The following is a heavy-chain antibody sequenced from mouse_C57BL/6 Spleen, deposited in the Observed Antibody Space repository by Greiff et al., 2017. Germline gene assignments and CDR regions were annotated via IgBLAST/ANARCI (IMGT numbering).Heavy chain of an antibody. Sequence: LMESGAELVKPGASVKMSCKASGYTFTTYPIEWMRQNHGKSLEWIGNFNPYNDDTKYNENFTGKATLTVEKSSSKVYLELSRLTSDDSAVYYCSMGNEGYFDYWGQGTTLTVSS. J-gene: IGHJ2*01. CDR1: GYTFTTYP. V-gene: IGHV1-47*01. CDR3: SMGNEGYFDY. D-gene: IGHD2-1*01. CDR2: FNPYNDDT.